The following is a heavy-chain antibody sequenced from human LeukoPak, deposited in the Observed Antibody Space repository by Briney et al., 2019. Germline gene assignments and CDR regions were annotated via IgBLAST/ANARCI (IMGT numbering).Heavy chain of an antibody. J-gene: IGHJ6*03. CDR3: ARSTSQNDYDFWSGRYYYHYYYMDV. CDR1: GGSISSYY. D-gene: IGHD3-3*01. Sequence: PSETLSLTCTVSGGSISSYYWSWIRQPPGKGLEWIGYIYYSGSTNYNPSLKSRVTISVDTSKNQFSLKLSSVTAADTAVYYCARSTSQNDYDFWSGRYYYHYYYMDVWGKGTTVTVSS. V-gene: IGHV4-59*01. CDR2: IYYSGST.